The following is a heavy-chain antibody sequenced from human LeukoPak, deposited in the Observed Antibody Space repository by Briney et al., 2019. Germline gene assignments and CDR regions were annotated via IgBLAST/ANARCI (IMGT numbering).Heavy chain of an antibody. Sequence: SETLSLTCTVSGSSISSSSSYWGWVRQPPGKGLEWIGSIYYSGSTYYNSALNSRLTISVDTSKNQFSLSLASVTAADTAVYYCASHRHNGGHHFWGQGTLVTVSS. CDR1: GSSISSSSSY. CDR3: ASHRHNGGHHF. CDR2: IYYSGST. D-gene: IGHD3-16*01. V-gene: IGHV4-39*01. J-gene: IGHJ4*02.